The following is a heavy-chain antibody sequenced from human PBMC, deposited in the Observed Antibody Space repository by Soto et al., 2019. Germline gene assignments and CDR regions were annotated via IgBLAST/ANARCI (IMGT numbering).Heavy chain of an antibody. CDR3: ERDKGYYGSGSYYNVIYYGMDV. Sequence: GGSLRLSCAASGFTFSSYDMHWVRQATGKGLEWVSAIGTAGDTYYPGSVKGRFTISRENAKNSLYLQMNSLRAEETDVYYCERDKGYYGSGSYYNVIYYGMDVWGQGTTVTVSS. D-gene: IGHD3-10*01. CDR2: IGTAGDT. V-gene: IGHV3-13*01. J-gene: IGHJ6*02. CDR1: GFTFSSYD.